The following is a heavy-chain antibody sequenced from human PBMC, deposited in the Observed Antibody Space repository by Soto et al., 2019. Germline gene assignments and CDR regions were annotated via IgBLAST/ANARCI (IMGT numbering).Heavy chain of an antibody. V-gene: IGHV1-8*01. CDR3: VLLGVFDQ. Sequence: ASVKVYCKACGYTLTSYNISWVRQAPGQGLEWVAGSNSNSGNSDHAQKFQGRLTVTRDTSISTAYMELSSLRSDDTDVYYCVLLGVFDQWGPGTLVTVSS. CDR1: GYTLTSYN. CDR2: SNSNSGNS. J-gene: IGHJ4*02. D-gene: IGHD3-3*01.